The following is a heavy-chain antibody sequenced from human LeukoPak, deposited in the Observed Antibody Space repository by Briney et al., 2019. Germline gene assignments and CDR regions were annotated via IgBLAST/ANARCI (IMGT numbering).Heavy chain of an antibody. CDR1: GFTFSSYA. CDR3: AKDSSVYYYESYFDY. V-gene: IGHV3-23*01. D-gene: IGHD3-22*01. Sequence: GGSLRLSCAASGFTFSSYAMSWVRQAPGKGLEWVSAISGSGGSTYYADSVKGRFTISRDNSKNTLYLQMNSLRAEDTAVYYCAKDSSVYYYESYFDYWGQGTLVTVSS. CDR2: ISGSGGST. J-gene: IGHJ4*02.